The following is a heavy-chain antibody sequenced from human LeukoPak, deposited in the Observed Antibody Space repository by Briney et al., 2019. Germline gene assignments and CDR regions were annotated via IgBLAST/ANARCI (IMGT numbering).Heavy chain of an antibody. CDR3: ARGGWIQLTVNAFFGY. V-gene: IGHV1-2*02. Sequence: ASVKVSCKASGYTFTGYYMHWVRQAPGQGLEWMGWINPNSGGTNYAQKFQGRVTMTRDTSISTAYMELSRLRPDDTAVYYCARGGWIQLTVNAFFGYWGQGTLVTVSS. D-gene: IGHD5-18*01. CDR1: GYTFTGYY. CDR2: INPNSGGT. J-gene: IGHJ4*02.